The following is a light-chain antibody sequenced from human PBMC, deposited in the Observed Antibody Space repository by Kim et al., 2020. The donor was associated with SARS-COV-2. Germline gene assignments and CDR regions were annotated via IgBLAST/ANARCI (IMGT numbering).Light chain of an antibody. CDR2: GTN. CDR3: TAWDDSLNVWV. J-gene: IGLJ3*02. CDR1: SSNIGSNP. Sequence: QSVLTQQPSTSGTPGQRVTISCSGSSSNIGSNPVNWYRQVPGTAPKLLVYGTNQRPSGVPDRFSDSKSGTSASLAISGLQSEDEADYYCTAWDDSLNVWVFGGGTQLTXL. V-gene: IGLV1-44*01.